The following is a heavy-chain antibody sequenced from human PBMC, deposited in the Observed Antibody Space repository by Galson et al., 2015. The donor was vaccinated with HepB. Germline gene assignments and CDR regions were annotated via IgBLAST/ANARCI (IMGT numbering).Heavy chain of an antibody. CDR2: IYPGDSGT. CDR3: ARLAAAGRTYYYYYGMDV. D-gene: IGHD6-13*01. CDR1: GYSFTSYW. Sequence: QSGAEVKKPGESLKISCKGSGYSFTSYWIGWVRQMPGKGLEWMGIIYPGDSGTRYSPSFQGQVTISADKSISTAYLQWSSLKASDTAMHYCARLAAAGRTYYYYYGMDVWGQGTTVTVSS. J-gene: IGHJ6*02. V-gene: IGHV5-51*01.